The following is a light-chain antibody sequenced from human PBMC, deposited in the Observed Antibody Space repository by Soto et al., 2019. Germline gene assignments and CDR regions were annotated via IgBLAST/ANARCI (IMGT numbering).Light chain of an antibody. CDR2: EVS. CDR3: QSYDSDNPWV. V-gene: IGLV2-14*01. J-gene: IGLJ3*02. CDR1: SSDVGAYNR. Sequence: QSALTQPASVSGSPGQSITISCTGTSSDVGAYNRVSWYQHHPGKVPTLIIFEVSNRPSGVSNRFSGSKSGNTASLTISGLRPEDDADYYCQSYDSDNPWVFGGGTKLTVL.